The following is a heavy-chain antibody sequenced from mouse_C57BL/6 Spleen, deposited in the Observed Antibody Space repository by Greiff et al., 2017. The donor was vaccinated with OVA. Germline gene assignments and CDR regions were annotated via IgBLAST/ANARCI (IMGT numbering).Heavy chain of an antibody. D-gene: IGHD1-1*01. Sequence: EVQVVESGPELVKPGDSVKISCKASGYSFTGYFMNWVMQSHGKSLEWIGRINPYNGDTFYNQKFKGKATLTVDKSSSTAHMELRSLTSEDSAVYYCAREGITTVVGYWGQGTTLTVSS. CDR2: INPYNGDT. CDR3: AREGITTVVGY. J-gene: IGHJ2*01. V-gene: IGHV1-20*01. CDR1: GYSFTGYF.